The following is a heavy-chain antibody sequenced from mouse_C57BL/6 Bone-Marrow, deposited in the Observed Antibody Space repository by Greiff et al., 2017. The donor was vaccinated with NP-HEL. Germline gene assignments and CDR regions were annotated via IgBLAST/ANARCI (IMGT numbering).Heavy chain of an antibody. D-gene: IGHD2-5*01. CDR2: INPSNGGT. V-gene: IGHV1-53*01. J-gene: IGHJ2*01. CDR1: GYTFTSYW. CDR3: ARSDYSNYDY. Sequence: QVQLQQPGTELVKPGASVKLSCKASGYTFTSYWMHWVKQRPGKGLEWIGNINPSNGGTNYNEKLKSKATLTVDKSSSTAYMQLSSLTSVDSAVYYCARSDYSNYDYWGQGTTLTVSS.